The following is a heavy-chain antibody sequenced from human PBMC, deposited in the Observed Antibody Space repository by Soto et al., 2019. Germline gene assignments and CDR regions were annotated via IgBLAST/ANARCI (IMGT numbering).Heavy chain of an antibody. CDR1: GGSISSGGYS. J-gene: IGHJ4*02. CDR2: MYHSGST. Sequence: SETLSLTCAVSGGSISSGGYSWSWIRQPPGKGLEWIGYMYHSGSTYYNPSLKSRVTISIDRSKNQFSLKLSSVTAADTAVYYCARGAGDCSGGSCYGNVLDYWGQGTLVIVSA. V-gene: IGHV4-30-2*01. CDR3: ARGAGDCSGGSCYGNVLDY. D-gene: IGHD2-15*01.